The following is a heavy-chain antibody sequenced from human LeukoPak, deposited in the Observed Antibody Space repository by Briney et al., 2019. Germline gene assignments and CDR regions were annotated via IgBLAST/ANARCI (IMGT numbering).Heavy chain of an antibody. CDR2: INHSGST. J-gene: IGHJ4*02. CDR1: GGSFNGYY. V-gene: IGHV4-34*01. D-gene: IGHD1-26*01. Sequence: SETLSLTCAVYGGSFNGYYWSWIRQPPGKGLEWIGEINHSGSTNYTPSLKSRVTISVDTSKNQFSLKLSSVTAADTAVYYCARGRRRHSGSYYFDYWGQGTLVTVSS. CDR3: ARGRRRHSGSYYFDY.